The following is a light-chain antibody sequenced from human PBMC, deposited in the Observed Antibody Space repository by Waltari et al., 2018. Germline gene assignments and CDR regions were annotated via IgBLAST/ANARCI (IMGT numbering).Light chain of an antibody. CDR3: AARDDSLNVWV. CDR1: TSNIGNHP. Sequence: QSVLTQPPSASGTPGQRVTISCSGSTSNIGNHPGNWYQQVPGTAPKVLIYNDDQRPWGVPDRFSVSKSGPSASLAISGLQSDDEGDYYCAARDDSLNVWVFGGGTRVTVL. J-gene: IGLJ3*02. CDR2: NDD. V-gene: IGLV1-44*01.